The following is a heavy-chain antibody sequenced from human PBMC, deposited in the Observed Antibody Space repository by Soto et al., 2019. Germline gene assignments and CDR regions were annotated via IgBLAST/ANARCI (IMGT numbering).Heavy chain of an antibody. V-gene: IGHV1-18*01. CDR3: ARDTPXEQQLVRPTGYYYGMDV. D-gene: IGHD6-13*01. J-gene: IGHJ6*02. CDR1: GYTFTRYG. CDR2: ISAYNGNT. Sequence: ASVKVSCKASGYTFTRYGISWVRQAPGQGLEWMGWISAYNGNTNYAQKLQGRVTMTTDTSTSTAYMELRSLRSDDTAGYYCARDTPXEQQLVRPTGYYYGMDVWGQGTTVTVSS.